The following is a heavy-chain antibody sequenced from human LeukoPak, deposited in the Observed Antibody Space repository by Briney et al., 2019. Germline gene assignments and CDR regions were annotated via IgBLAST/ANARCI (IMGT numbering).Heavy chain of an antibody. J-gene: IGHJ4*02. CDR3: ARILLWFGEPLPN. Sequence: GGSLRLSCAASGFTFSSYSMNWVRQAPGKGLEWVSYISSSSSTIYYADSVKGRFTISRDNAKNSLYLQMNSLRAEDTAVYYCARILLWFGEPLPNWGQGTLVTVSS. CDR2: ISSSSSTI. D-gene: IGHD3-10*01. V-gene: IGHV3-48*04. CDR1: GFTFSSYS.